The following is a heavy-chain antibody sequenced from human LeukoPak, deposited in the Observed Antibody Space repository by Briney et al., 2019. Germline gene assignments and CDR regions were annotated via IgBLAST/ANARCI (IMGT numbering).Heavy chain of an antibody. D-gene: IGHD3-9*01. CDR1: GGSISSYY. CDR3: AGGYFDWSAYYYYMDV. V-gene: IGHV4-59*01. CDR2: IYYSGST. J-gene: IGHJ6*03. Sequence: SETLSLTCTVSGGSISSYYWSWIRQPPGKGLEWIGYIYYSGSTNYNPSLKSRVTISVDTSKNQFSLKLSSVSAADTAVYYCAGGYFDWSAYYYYMDVWGKGTTVTVSS.